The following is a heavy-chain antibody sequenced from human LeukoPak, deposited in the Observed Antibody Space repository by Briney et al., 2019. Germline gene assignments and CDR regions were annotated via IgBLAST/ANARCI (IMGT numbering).Heavy chain of an antibody. CDR3: ARAGYSSSVGGFDP. CDR1: GFTFSSHG. V-gene: IGHV3-33*01. CDR2: IWYDGSNK. J-gene: IGHJ5*02. D-gene: IGHD6-6*01. Sequence: GGSLRLSCAASGFTFSSHGMHWVRRAPGKGLEWVAVIWYDGSNKYYADSVKGRFTISRDNSKNTLYLQMNSLRAEDTAVYYCARAGYSSSVGGFDPWGQGTLVTVSS.